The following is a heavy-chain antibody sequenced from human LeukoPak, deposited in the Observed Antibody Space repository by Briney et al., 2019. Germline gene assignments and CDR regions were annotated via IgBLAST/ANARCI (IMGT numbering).Heavy chain of an antibody. Sequence: GGSLRLSCAASGFTVSSNYMSWVRQAPGKGLEWVSHVRPGDGPTTYAESVKGRFTISRDNSKNTVSLQMNSLRVEDTAVYYCTRDHITSWQIDFWGQGTMVTVSS. J-gene: IGHJ4*02. CDR1: GFTVSSNY. CDR2: RPGDGPT. V-gene: IGHV3-53*01. CDR3: TRDHITSWQIDF. D-gene: IGHD2-2*01.